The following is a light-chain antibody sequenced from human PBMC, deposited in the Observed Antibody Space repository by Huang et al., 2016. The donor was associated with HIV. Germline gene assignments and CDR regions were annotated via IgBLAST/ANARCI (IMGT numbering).Light chain of an antibody. CDR3: QQSSSPPPT. Sequence: QMTQSPSSLSASVGDRVTITCRATQSVTKYLNWYQQKPGKAPKLLIYGASSLQTGVPSRFSGSGSGTDFTLTISSLQPEDFATYYCQQSSSPPPTFGPGTKVDIK. V-gene: IGKV1-39*01. CDR2: GAS. J-gene: IGKJ3*01. CDR1: QSVTKY.